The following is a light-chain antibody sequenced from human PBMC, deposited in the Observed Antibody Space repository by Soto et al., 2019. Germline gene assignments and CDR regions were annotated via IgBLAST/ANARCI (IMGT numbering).Light chain of an antibody. J-gene: IGKJ1*01. Sequence: DIQPTQSPSSLPAYVGHGVTITCRASQSISSYLNWYQQKPGKAPKLLIYAASSLQSGVPSRFSGSGSGTDFTLTISSLQPEDFATYYCQQSYSTSWTFGKGTKVDIK. V-gene: IGKV1-39*01. CDR1: QSISSY. CDR2: AAS. CDR3: QQSYSTSWT.